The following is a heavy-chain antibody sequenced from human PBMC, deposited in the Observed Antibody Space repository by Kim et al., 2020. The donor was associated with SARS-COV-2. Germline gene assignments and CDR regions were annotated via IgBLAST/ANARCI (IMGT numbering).Heavy chain of an antibody. J-gene: IGHJ3*02. V-gene: IGHV3-30*18. D-gene: IGHD3-9*01. CDR3: AKDDGYFDWLLCAFDI. Sequence: GGSLRLSCAASGFTFSSYGMHWVRQAPGKGLEWVAVISYDGSNKYYADSVKGRFTISRDNSKNTLYLQMNSLRAEDTAVYYCAKDDGYFDWLLCAFDIWGQGTMVTVSS. CDR2: ISYDGSNK. CDR1: GFTFSSYG.